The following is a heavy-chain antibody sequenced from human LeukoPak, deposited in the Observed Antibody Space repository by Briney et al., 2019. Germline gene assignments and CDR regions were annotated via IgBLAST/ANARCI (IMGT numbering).Heavy chain of an antibody. V-gene: IGHV3-20*01. CDR2: INWNGDST. J-gene: IGHJ4*02. Sequence: RPGGSLRLSCAASGFTFDDYGMSWVRQAPGKGLEWVSGINWNGDSTGYADSVKGRFTISRDNAKNSLYLQMNSLRAEDTALYHCARVAYDSSGYCLDYWGQGTLVTVSS. CDR1: GFTFDDYG. D-gene: IGHD3-22*01. CDR3: ARVAYDSSGYCLDY.